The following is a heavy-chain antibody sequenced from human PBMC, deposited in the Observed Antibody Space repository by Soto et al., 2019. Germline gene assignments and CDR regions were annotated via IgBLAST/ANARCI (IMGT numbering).Heavy chain of an antibody. V-gene: IGHV1-2*04. Sequence: QVQLVQSGAEVKKPGASVKVSCKASGYTFTGYYMHWVRQAPGQGLEWMGWINPNSGGTNYAQKFQGWVTMTRDTSISTAXMELSRLRSDDTAVYYCARDKGDDFWSGYDYWGQGTLVTVSS. CDR1: GYTFTGYY. J-gene: IGHJ4*02. D-gene: IGHD3-3*01. CDR3: ARDKGDDFWSGYDY. CDR2: INPNSGGT.